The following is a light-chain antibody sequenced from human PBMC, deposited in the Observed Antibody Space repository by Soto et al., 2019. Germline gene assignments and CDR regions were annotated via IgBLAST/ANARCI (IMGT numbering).Light chain of an antibody. J-gene: IGLJ2*01. Sequence: QSALTKPASVSGSPGQSITISCTGTSRDVGGYNYVSWYQQHPVKAPKLMISEVSNRPSGVSNRFSGSKSGNTASLTSSGLQAEDEADYYCSSYTSSSTLVFGGGTKVTVL. CDR1: SRDVGGYNY. CDR3: SSYTSSSTLV. CDR2: EVS. V-gene: IGLV2-14*01.